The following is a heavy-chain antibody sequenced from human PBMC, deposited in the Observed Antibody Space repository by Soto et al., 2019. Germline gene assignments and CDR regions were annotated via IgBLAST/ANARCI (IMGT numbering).Heavy chain of an antibody. CDR3: ARAWVTVPDY. V-gene: IGHV4-34*01. CDR2: INHSGST. J-gene: IGHJ4*02. Sequence: QVQLQQWGAGLLKPSETLSLTCAVYGGSFSGYYWSWIRQPPGKGLEWVGEINHSGSTNYHPSLKCRVTITGDPTKTQSSLKLTSVPAADTAVYFCARAWVTVPDYWGQGTLVTVSS. D-gene: IGHD3-16*01. CDR1: GGSFSGYY.